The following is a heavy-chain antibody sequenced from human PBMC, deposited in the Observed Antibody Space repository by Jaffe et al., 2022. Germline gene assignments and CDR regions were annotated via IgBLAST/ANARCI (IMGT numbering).Heavy chain of an antibody. D-gene: IGHD3-16*01. V-gene: IGHV3-7*05. Sequence: EVQLVESGGGLVQPGGSLRLSCAASGFTFSSYWMSWVRQAPGKGLEWVANIKQDGSEKYYVDSVKGRFTISRDNAKNSLYLQMNSLRAEDTAVYYCARCVILGIDAFDIWGQGTMVTVSS. CDR2: IKQDGSEK. CDR1: GFTFSSYW. CDR3: ARCVILGIDAFDI. J-gene: IGHJ3*02.